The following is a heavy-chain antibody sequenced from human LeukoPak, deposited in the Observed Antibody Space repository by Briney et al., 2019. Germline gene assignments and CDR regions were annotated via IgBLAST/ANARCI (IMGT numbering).Heavy chain of an antibody. D-gene: IGHD4-17*01. Sequence: KPSETLSLTCAVYGGSFSGYYWSWIRQPPGKGLEWIGEINHSGSTNYNPSLKSRVTISVDTSKNQFSLKLSSVTAADTAMYYCARGPSDYGDYLFDYWGQGTLVTVSS. J-gene: IGHJ4*02. V-gene: IGHV4-34*01. CDR2: INHSGST. CDR3: ARGPSDYGDYLFDY. CDR1: GGSFSGYY.